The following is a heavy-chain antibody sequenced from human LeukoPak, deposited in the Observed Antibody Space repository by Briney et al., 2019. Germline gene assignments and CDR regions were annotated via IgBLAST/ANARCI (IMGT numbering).Heavy chain of an antibody. CDR1: GGSISSYY. Sequence: PSDTLSLTCTVSGGSISSYYWSWIRQPPGKGLEWMGYIYYSGSTNYNPSLKSRVTISVDPSKNQFSLKLSSVTAADTAVYYCARDRSPGKLVATIGEFDYWGQGTLVTVSS. CDR3: ARDRSPGKLVATIGEFDY. CDR2: IYYSGST. V-gene: IGHV4-59*01. J-gene: IGHJ4*02. D-gene: IGHD5-12*01.